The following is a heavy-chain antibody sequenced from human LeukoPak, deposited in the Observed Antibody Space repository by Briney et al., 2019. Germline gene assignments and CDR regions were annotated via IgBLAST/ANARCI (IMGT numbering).Heavy chain of an antibody. CDR1: RYTFTSYA. CDR3: ARQIVGATNWFDP. D-gene: IGHD1-26*01. J-gene: IGHJ5*02. Sequence: ASVTDTSMASRYTFTSYAINWVRQAPGQGLEWMGWISANNGNTNYAQKLQGRVTMTTDTSTSTAYMELRTLTSDDTAVYYCARQIVGATNWFDPWAQGTLVTVSS. CDR2: ISANNGNT. V-gene: IGHV1-18*01.